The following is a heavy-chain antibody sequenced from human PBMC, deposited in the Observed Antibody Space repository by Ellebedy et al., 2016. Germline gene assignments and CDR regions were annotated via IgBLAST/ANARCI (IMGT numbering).Heavy chain of an antibody. CDR2: INSGNGNT. CDR3: ATVGEGFYYDTSGYYPPGDY. J-gene: IGHJ4*02. Sequence: ASVKVSXXASGYTFSRYALHWVRQAPGQRLEWMGWINSGNGNTKYSQRFQGRVTITRDTSASTAYMELGSLRSEDTAVYYCATVGEGFYYDTSGYYPPGDYWGQGTLVTVSS. V-gene: IGHV1-3*01. D-gene: IGHD3-22*01. CDR1: GYTFSRYA.